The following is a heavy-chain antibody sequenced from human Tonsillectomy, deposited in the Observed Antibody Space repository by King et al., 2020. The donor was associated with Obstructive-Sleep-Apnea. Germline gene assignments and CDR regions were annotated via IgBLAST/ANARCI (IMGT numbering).Heavy chain of an antibody. J-gene: IGHJ1*01. CDR3: AKEQD. CDR2: VSGSAGST. CDR1: GFTFSSYA. Sequence: VQLVESGGDLVQPGGSLRLSCAASGFTFSSYAMNWVRQAPGKGLEWVSTVSGSAGSTYYPDSVKGRFTISRDKSKNTLYLQMDSLRVEDTAIYYCAKEQDWGQGTLVTVSS. V-gene: IGHV3-23*04.